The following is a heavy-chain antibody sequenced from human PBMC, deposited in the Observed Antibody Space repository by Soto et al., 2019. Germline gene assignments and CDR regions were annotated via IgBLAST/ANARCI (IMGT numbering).Heavy chain of an antibody. J-gene: IGHJ6*02. Sequence: EVQLVESGGGLVQPGGSLRLSCAASGFTFSSYWMHWVRQAPGKGLVWVSRINSDGSSTSYADSVKGRFTSSRDNAKNTLYLQRNSLRAEDTAVYYCARFSVLWFGGVIVMDYGMDVWGQGTTVTVSS. CDR1: GFTFSSYW. CDR3: ARFSVLWFGGVIVMDYGMDV. CDR2: INSDGSST. V-gene: IGHV3-74*01. D-gene: IGHD3-16*02.